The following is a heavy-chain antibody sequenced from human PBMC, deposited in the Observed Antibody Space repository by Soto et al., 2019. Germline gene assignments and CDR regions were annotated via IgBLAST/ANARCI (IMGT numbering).Heavy chain of an antibody. J-gene: IGHJ6*02. V-gene: IGHV3-53*01. CDR2: IYSGGST. D-gene: IGHD3-3*01. CDR1: GFTVSSNY. CDR3: ARDGGDYDYYGMDV. Sequence: GGSLRLSCAASGFTVSSNYMSWVRQAPGKGLEWVSVIYSGGSTYYADSVKGRFTISRDNSKNTLYLQMNSLRAEDTAAYYCARDGGDYDYYGMDVWGQGTTVTVSS.